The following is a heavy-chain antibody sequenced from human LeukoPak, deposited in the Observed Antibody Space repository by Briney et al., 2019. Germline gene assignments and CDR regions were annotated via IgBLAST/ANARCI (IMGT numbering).Heavy chain of an antibody. CDR2: IYYSGST. Sequence: SETLSLTCTVSRGSISSYYWSWIRQPPGKGLEWIGYIYYSGSTNYNPSLKSRVTISVGTSKNQFSLKLRSVTAADTAVYYCAGIDYGNYVQHWGQGTLVTVSS. D-gene: IGHD4-11*01. J-gene: IGHJ1*01. CDR1: RGSISSYY. V-gene: IGHV4-59*01. CDR3: AGIDYGNYVQH.